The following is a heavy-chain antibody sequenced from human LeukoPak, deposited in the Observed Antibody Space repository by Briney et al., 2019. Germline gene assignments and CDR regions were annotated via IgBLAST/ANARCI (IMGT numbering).Heavy chain of an antibody. CDR3: AHRPPCISRLCYTEYFHH. Sequence: SGPTLVKPTQTLTLTCSFSGFSLSTTGVGVGWIRQPPGKDRERLALLYWDDDKRYSPSLKSRLAITKDTSKNHVVLTLTNMDPADTATYYCAHRPPCISRLCYTEYFHHWGQGTLATVSS. V-gene: IGHV2-5*02. D-gene: IGHD2-8*01. CDR2: LYWDDDK. J-gene: IGHJ1*01. CDR1: GFSLSTTGVG.